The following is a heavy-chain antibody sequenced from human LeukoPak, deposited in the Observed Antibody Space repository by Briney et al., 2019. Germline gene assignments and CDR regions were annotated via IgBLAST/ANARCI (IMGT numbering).Heavy chain of an antibody. D-gene: IGHD2-2*01. J-gene: IGHJ6*02. Sequence: SSETLSLTCAVYGGSFSGYYWSWIRQPPGKGLEWIGEINHSGSTNYNPSLKSRVTISVDTSKNQFSLKLSSVTAADTAVYYCARARGCSSTSCYLVRYYYYGMDVWGQGTTVTVSS. CDR1: GGSFSGYY. CDR2: INHSGST. V-gene: IGHV4-34*01. CDR3: ARARGCSSTSCYLVRYYYYGMDV.